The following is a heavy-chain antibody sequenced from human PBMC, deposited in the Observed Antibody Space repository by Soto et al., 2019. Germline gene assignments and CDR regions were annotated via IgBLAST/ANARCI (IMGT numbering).Heavy chain of an antibody. D-gene: IGHD6-19*01. V-gene: IGHV3-9*01. CDR1: GFTFDDYA. Sequence: GGSLRLSCAASGFTFDDYAMHWVRQAPGKGPEWVSGISWNSGSIGYADSVKGRFTISRDNAKNSLYLQMNSLRAEDTALYYCAKVSKWKYSSGWYYFDYWGQGTLVTVSS. J-gene: IGHJ4*02. CDR2: ISWNSGSI. CDR3: AKVSKWKYSSGWYYFDY.